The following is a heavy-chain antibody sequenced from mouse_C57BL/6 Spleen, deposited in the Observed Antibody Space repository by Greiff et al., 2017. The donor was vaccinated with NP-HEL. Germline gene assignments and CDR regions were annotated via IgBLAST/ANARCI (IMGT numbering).Heavy chain of an antibody. CDR1: GYTFTEYT. J-gene: IGHJ4*01. Sequence: QVQLKQSGAELVKPGASVKLSCKASGYTFTEYTIHWVKQRSGQGLEWIGWFYPGSGSIKYNEKFKDKATLTADKSSSTVYMELSRLTSEDSAVYFCARHEGGYSNYYYAMDYWGQGTSVTVSS. D-gene: IGHD2-5*01. V-gene: IGHV1-62-2*01. CDR2: FYPGSGSI. CDR3: ARHEGGYSNYYYAMDY.